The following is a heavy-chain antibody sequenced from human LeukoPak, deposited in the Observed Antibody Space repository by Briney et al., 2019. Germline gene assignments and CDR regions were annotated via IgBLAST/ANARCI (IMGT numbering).Heavy chain of an antibody. CDR1: GFTFNTYA. Sequence: GESLRLSCAASGFTFNTYAMSWVRQAPGKGLEWVSAISSSGGSTFHADSVKGRFTISRDNSKNTLYLQMNSLRAEDTAVYYCAKDRDYGFNSGNYWGQGTLVTVSS. CDR3: AKDRDYGFNSGNY. V-gene: IGHV3-23*01. CDR2: ISSSGGST. D-gene: IGHD4-23*01. J-gene: IGHJ4*02.